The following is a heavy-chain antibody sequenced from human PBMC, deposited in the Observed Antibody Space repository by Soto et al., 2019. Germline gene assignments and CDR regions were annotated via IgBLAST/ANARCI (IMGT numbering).Heavy chain of an antibody. CDR1: GFTFSTYT. V-gene: IGHV3-21*01. J-gene: IGHJ4*02. D-gene: IGHD1-26*01. Sequence: EVQVVESGGDLVKPGGSLRLSSASSGFTFSTYTMNWVRQAPGKGLEWVSSINGRGNYIYYAESVKGRFTISRDNAKNSLYLQMDRLRAEDTALYYCVREDGKVGTNSAFDYWGLGALVTVSS. CDR3: VREDGKVGTNSAFDY. CDR2: INGRGNYI.